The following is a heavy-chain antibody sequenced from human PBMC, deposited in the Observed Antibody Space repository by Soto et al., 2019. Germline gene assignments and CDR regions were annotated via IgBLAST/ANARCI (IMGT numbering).Heavy chain of an antibody. J-gene: IGHJ6*02. V-gene: IGHV1-69*13. CDR3: ATCSSTSCYVRTYYYYGMDV. Sequence: ASVKVSCKASGGTFSSYAISWVRQAPGQGLEWMGGIIPIFGTANYAQKFQGRVTITADESTSTAYMELSSLRSEDTAVYYCATCSSTSCYVRTYYYYGMDVWGQGTTVTVSS. D-gene: IGHD2-2*01. CDR2: IIPIFGTA. CDR1: GGTFSSYA.